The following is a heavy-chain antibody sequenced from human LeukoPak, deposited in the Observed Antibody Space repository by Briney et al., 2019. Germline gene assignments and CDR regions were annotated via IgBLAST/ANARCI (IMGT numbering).Heavy chain of an antibody. V-gene: IGHV1-69*13. CDR3: ARGNDILTGYFF. CDR2: IIPTFGTA. D-gene: IGHD3-9*01. J-gene: IGHJ4*02. CDR1: GGTFSSYA. Sequence: SVKVSCKASGGTFSSYAISWVRQAPGQGLEWMGGIIPTFGTANYAQKFQGRVTITADESTSTAYMELSSLRSEDTAVYYCARGNDILTGYFFWGQGTLVTVSS.